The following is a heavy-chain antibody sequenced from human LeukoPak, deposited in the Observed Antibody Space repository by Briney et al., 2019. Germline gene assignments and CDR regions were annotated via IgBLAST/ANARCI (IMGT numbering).Heavy chain of an antibody. J-gene: IGHJ4*02. CDR1: GFTLSSYA. V-gene: IGHV3-23*01. Sequence: GGSLRLSCAASGFTLSSYAMSWVRQAPGKGLEWVSAISGSGGSTYYADSVKGRFTISRDNSKNTLYLQMNSLRAEDTAVYYCAKDYHYYGSGSYLTDYWGQGTLVTVSS. CDR2: ISGSGGST. CDR3: AKDYHYYGSGSYLTDY. D-gene: IGHD3-10*01.